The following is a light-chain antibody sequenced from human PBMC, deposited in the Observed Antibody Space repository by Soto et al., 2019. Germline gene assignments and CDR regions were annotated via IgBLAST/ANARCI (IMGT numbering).Light chain of an antibody. Sequence: EIVLTQSPGTLSLSPGESANLACRASQRVSRSYLAWYQQKPGQAPRLLIYGASSRATGIPDRFSGSGSGTDFTLTISRLEPEDFAVYYCQQYGSSPPMYTFGQGTKLEIK. V-gene: IGKV3-20*01. CDR1: QRVSRSY. J-gene: IGKJ2*01. CDR3: QQYGSSPPMYT. CDR2: GAS.